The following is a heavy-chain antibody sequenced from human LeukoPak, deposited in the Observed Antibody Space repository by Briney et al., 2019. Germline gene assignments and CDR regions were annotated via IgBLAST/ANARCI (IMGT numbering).Heavy chain of an antibody. CDR2: INPSSGGT. V-gene: IGHV1-2*02. CDR3: ARDGVYSRSFDAFDI. J-gene: IGHJ3*02. Sequence: ASVKVSCKASGYTFTNYYMHRVRQAPGQGLEWMGWINPSSGGTDYAQKFQGRVTMTRDTSISTAYMEPSSLKSDDTAVYYCARDGVYSRSFDAFDIWGQGTMVTVSS. CDR1: GYTFTNYY. D-gene: IGHD6-13*01.